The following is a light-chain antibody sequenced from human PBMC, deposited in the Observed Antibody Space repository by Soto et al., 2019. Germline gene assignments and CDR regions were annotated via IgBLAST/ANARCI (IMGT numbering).Light chain of an antibody. V-gene: IGLV2-8*01. J-gene: IGLJ1*01. CDR2: EVT. Sequence: QSVLTQPPSASGSPGQSLTISRTGTSSDVGGHNYVSWYQRHPGKAPKLIIFEVTKRPSGVPDRFSGSKSGNTATLTVSGLQAEDEAEYHCSSFAGNNNLVFGTGTKVTGL. CDR1: SSDVGGHNY. CDR3: SSFAGNNNLV.